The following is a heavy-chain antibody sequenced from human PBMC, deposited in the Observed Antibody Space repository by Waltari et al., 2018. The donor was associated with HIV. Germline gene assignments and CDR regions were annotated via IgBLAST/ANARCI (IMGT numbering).Heavy chain of an antibody. CDR2: IRRGNNEK. J-gene: IGHJ4*02. CDR3: VRDDPGYGPIDY. V-gene: IGHV3-21*04. CDR1: GCELRHYS. D-gene: IGHD3-10*01. Sequence: DVYLVESGGGVVKTGGSMRLTCEAAGCELRHYSMNWVRQSPVRGLEWVASIRRGNNEKHYLDSVRGRFVISRDNSESSVYLQMESLREEDTATYFCVRDDPGYGPIDYWGQGTLVTV.